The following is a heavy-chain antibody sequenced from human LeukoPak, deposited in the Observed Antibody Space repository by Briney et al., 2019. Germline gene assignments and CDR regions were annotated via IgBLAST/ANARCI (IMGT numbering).Heavy chain of an antibody. J-gene: IGHJ4*02. V-gene: IGHV1-2*02. CDR3: ASDSSWYGERVTDY. CDR2: INPNSGGT. CDR1: GYTFTGYY. D-gene: IGHD6-13*01. Sequence: ASVKVSCKASGYTFTGYYMHWVRQAPGQGLEWMGWINPNSGGTNYAQKFQGRVTMTRDTSISTAYMELSRLRSEDTAVYYCASDSSWYGERVTDYWGQGTLVTVSS.